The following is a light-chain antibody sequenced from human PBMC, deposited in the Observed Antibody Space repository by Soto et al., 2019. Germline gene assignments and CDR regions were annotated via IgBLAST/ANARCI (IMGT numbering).Light chain of an antibody. Sequence: EIVLTQSPATLSLSPGERATLSCRASQSVSSYLAWYQLKPGQAPRLLIYDASNRATGIPARFSGSGSGTEFTLTISSLEPEDLAVYYCQQRSKWPITFGGGTKVEIK. J-gene: IGKJ4*01. CDR1: QSVSSY. V-gene: IGKV3-11*01. CDR3: QQRSKWPIT. CDR2: DAS.